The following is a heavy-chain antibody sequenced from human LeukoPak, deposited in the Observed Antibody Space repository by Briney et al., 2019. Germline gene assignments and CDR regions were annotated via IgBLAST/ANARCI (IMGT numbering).Heavy chain of an antibody. CDR1: GGSISSGTHY. CDR3: ASTHCASPSCYSYYYSGLDV. J-gene: IGHJ6*02. Sequence: PSETLSLTCAVSGGSISSGTHYWNWIRQHPGQGLEWIGHIYNTGSAYYNPSLMSRVSISIDTSESQFSLKLSSVTAADTAVYYCASTHCASPSCYSYYYSGLDVWGQGTTVIVSS. V-gene: IGHV4-31*11. D-gene: IGHD2-2*01. CDR2: IYNTGSA.